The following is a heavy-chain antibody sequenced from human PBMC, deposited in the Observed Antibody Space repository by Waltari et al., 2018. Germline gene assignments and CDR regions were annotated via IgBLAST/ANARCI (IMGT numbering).Heavy chain of an antibody. D-gene: IGHD3-22*01. Sequence: EVQLVASGGGLVQPGGSLRLSCAASGFTFSTYEMNWVRQAPGKGREWISYSNSSGTTLYYTDSLKGRFAMSRDNAKNSLFLQMNSLRAEDTGVYYCVREGNYYDEFDYWGQGTRVTVSS. J-gene: IGHJ4*02. CDR2: SNSSGTTL. CDR1: GFTFSTYE. V-gene: IGHV3-48*03. CDR3: VREGNYYDEFDY.